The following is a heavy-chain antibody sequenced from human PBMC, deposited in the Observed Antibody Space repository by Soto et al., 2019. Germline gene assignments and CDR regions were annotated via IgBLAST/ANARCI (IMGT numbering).Heavy chain of an antibody. CDR2: IIPIFGTA. CDR3: ARGVDSSSSSFPY. Sequence: SVKVSCKASGGTFSSYAISWLRQAPGQGLEWMGGIIPIFGTANYAQKFQGRVTITADESTSTAYMELSSLRSEDTAVYYCARGVDSSSSSFPYWGQGTLVTVSS. J-gene: IGHJ4*02. V-gene: IGHV1-69*13. D-gene: IGHD6-6*01. CDR1: GGTFSSYA.